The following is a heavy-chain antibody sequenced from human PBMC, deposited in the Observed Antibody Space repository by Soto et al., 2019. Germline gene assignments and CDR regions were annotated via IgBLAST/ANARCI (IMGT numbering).Heavy chain of an antibody. CDR2: MNPDRDKR. J-gene: IGHJ4*02. CDR3: VGGANFDQ. CDR1: GYVFTRYD. V-gene: IGHV1-8*01. Sequence: QVQLVQSGAEVQKPGASVRVSCQGSGYVFTRYDVHWVRQATGQGLEWMGWMNPDRDKRGYAQKFEGRITMSVDTSTRTVYMELSSLGSEDTAIYYCVGGANFDQWGQGTLVTVSS.